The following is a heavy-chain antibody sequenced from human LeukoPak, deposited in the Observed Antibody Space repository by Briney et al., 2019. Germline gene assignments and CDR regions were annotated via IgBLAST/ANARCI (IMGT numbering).Heavy chain of an antibody. Sequence: PGGSLRLSCAASGFTFSTYWMHWVRQGPGKGLVWVSHINSDGSSINYADSVKGRFTISRDNAKNTLYLQMSSLRAEDTAVYYCARDMTSGIIPDHWGQGTLVTVSS. CDR1: GFTFSTYW. J-gene: IGHJ4*02. V-gene: IGHV3-74*01. CDR3: ARDMTSGIIPDH. CDR2: INSDGSSI. D-gene: IGHD1-14*01.